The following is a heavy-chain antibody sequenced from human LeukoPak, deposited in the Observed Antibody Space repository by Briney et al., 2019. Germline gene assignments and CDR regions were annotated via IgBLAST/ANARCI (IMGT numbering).Heavy chain of an antibody. J-gene: IGHJ4*02. D-gene: IGHD6-13*01. V-gene: IGHV3-33*06. CDR2: IWYDGSNK. Sequence: GGSLRLSCAASGFTFSSYGMHWVRQAPGKGLEWVAVIWYDGSNKYYADSVKGRFTISTDNSKNTPYLQMNSLRAEDTAVYYCAKGGLSATWYRFDYWGQGTLVTVSS. CDR1: GFTFSSYG. CDR3: AKGGLSATWYRFDY.